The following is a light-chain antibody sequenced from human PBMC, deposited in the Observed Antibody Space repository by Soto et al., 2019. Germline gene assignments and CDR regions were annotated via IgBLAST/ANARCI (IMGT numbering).Light chain of an antibody. CDR1: QSVSSN. J-gene: IGKJ5*01. V-gene: IGKV3-15*01. CDR3: QQYNNWPLT. Sequence: EIVMTQSPATLSVSPGERATLSCRASQSVSSNLAWYQQKPGQAPRLLIYGASNRATGLPARFSGSGSGTEFTLTISSLQSEDFAVYYCQQYNNWPLTFGQGTRLEIK. CDR2: GAS.